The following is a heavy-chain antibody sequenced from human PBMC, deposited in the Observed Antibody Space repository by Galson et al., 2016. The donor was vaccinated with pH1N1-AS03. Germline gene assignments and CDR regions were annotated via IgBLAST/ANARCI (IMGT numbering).Heavy chain of an antibody. V-gene: IGHV1-8*01. CDR2: MNPSSGNT. D-gene: IGHD1-26*01. CDR1: GYTFTSYD. Sequence: SVKVSCKASGYTFTSYDINWVRQSTGRGLEWMGWMNPSSGNTGDAQKFQGRVTMTRDTSIRTAYMELYNLRSADTAVYYCTNKYRANTNGRYAELGYWGQGTLVTVSS. CDR3: TNKYRANTNGRYAELGY. J-gene: IGHJ4*02.